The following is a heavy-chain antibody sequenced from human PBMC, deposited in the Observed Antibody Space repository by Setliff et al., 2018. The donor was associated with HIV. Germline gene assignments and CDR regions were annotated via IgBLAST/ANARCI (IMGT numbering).Heavy chain of an antibody. Sequence: ASETLSLTCTVSGGSVRRSSYYWGWVRQPPGKGLEWIGEINHSGSTNYNPSLKSRVTISVDTSKNQFSLKLSSVTAADTAVYYCARLFSGSPGDYWGQGTLVTVSS. D-gene: IGHD3-10*01. V-gene: IGHV4-39*07. CDR2: INHSGST. J-gene: IGHJ4*02. CDR3: ARLFSGSPGDY. CDR1: GGSVRRSSYY.